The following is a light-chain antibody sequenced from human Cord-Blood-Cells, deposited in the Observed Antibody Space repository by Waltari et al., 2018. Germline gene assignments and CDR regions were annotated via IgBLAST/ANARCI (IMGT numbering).Light chain of an antibody. CDR1: SSDVGGYNY. Sequence: QSALTQPASVSGSPGQSITISCTGTSSDVGGYNYVPWYQQHPGKAPKLMIYDVSKRPSGVSNRFSGSKSGNAASLTISGLQAEDEADYYCSSYTSSSTFEVFGGGTKLTVL. CDR2: DVS. J-gene: IGLJ3*02. CDR3: SSYTSSSTFEV. V-gene: IGLV2-14*01.